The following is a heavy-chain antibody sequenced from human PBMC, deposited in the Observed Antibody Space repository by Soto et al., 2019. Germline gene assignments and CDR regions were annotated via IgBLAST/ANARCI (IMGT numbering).Heavy chain of an antibody. CDR1: GYAFTTYG. V-gene: IGHV1-18*01. D-gene: IGHD6-6*01. Sequence: QVHLVQSGAEVKKPGASVKVSCKGSGYAFTTYGITWVRQAPGQGLEWRGWISAHNGNTNYAQKLQGRVTVTRDTSTSTAYMELRSLRSGDTAVYDCARGRDGDYWGQGAVVTVSS. CDR2: ISAHNGNT. CDR3: ARGRDGDY. J-gene: IGHJ4*02.